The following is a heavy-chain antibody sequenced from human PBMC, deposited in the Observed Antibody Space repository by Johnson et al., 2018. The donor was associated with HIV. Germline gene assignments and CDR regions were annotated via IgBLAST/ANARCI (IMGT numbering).Heavy chain of an antibody. J-gene: IGHJ3*02. V-gene: IGHV3-66*01. CDR1: GFTFSSYW. CDR3: TRVSSTSWALDI. D-gene: IGHD2-15*01. Sequence: VQLVESGGGVVQPGGSLRLSCAASGFTFSSYWMHWVRQAPGKGLVWVAVIYSGGDTYYSDSVMGRFTISRDTSKNTLYLQMNSLRGDDTAVYYCTRVSSTSWALDIWGQGTLVTVSS. CDR2: IYSGGDT.